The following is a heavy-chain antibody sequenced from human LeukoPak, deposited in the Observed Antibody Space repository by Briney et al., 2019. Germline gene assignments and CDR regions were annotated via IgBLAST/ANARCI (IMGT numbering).Heavy chain of an antibody. J-gene: IGHJ6*03. CDR1: GFTFDDYG. Sequence: GGSLRLSCAASGFTFDDYGMSWVRQAPGKGPEWVSGINWNGGSTGYADSVKGRFTISRDNAKNSLYLQMNSLRAEDTALYYCARDQGYDILTGTSYYMDVWGKGTTVTVSS. CDR2: INWNGGST. V-gene: IGHV3-20*04. D-gene: IGHD3-9*01. CDR3: ARDQGYDILTGTSYYMDV.